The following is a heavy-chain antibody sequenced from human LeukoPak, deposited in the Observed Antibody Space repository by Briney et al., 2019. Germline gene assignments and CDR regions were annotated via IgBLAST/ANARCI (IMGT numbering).Heavy chain of an antibody. CDR1: GFTFSSYA. J-gene: IGHJ6*02. CDR3: ARDPSSITIFGVVKYYGMDV. D-gene: IGHD3-3*01. Sequence: QPGGSLRLSCAASGFTFSSYAMSWVRQAPGKGLEWVSAISGSGGSTYYADSVKGRFTISRDNSKNTLYLQMNSLRAEDTAVYYCARDPSSITIFGVVKYYGMDVWGQGTTVTVSS. CDR2: ISGSGGST. V-gene: IGHV3-23*01.